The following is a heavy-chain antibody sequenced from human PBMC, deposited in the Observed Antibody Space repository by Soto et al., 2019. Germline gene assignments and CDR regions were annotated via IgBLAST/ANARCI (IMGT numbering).Heavy chain of an antibody. D-gene: IGHD2-21*02. CDR3: ARGADGDCVCSCYLVL. CDR1: GYTLTRCA. Sequence: PGRPITLSRAACGYTLTRCAPNRKHKAPGKGLEWVSAISGSGGSTYYADSVKGRFTISRDNAKNSLYLQMNSLRAEDTAVYYCARGADGDCVCSCYLVLWVRGTRVTVS. V-gene: IGHV3-23*01. CDR2: ISGSGGST. J-gene: IGHJ2*01.